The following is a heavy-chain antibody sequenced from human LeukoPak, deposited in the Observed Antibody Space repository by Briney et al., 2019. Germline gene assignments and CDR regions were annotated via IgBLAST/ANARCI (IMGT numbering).Heavy chain of an antibody. CDR1: GDSMSGY. V-gene: IGHV4-4*07. J-gene: IGHJ5*02. CDR2: ISTSGGT. D-gene: IGHD4-17*01. CDR3: APSNRGDYGLFGP. Sequence: SSETLSLTRTVSGDSMSGYWGWVRRPAGKGLEWIGRISTSGGTDYNPALKSRITMSVDTSKNQFSLKLRSMTAADTGVYYCAPSNRGDYGLFGPRGQGTLVTVSS.